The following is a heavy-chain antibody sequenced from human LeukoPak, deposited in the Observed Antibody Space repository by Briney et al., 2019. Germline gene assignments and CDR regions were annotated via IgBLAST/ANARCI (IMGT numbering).Heavy chain of an antibody. CDR2: IIPIFGTA. D-gene: IGHD1-26*01. Sequence: SVKVSCKASGYTFSSYAISWVRQAPGQGLEWMGGIIPIFGTANYAQKFQGRVTITTDESTSTAYMELSSLRSEDTAVYYCASWVSGSTLPRGFDPWGQGTLVTVSS. V-gene: IGHV1-69*05. CDR3: ASWVSGSTLPRGFDP. CDR1: GYTFSSYA. J-gene: IGHJ5*02.